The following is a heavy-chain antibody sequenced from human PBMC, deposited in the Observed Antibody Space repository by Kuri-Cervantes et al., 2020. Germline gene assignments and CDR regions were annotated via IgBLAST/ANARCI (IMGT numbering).Heavy chain of an antibody. CDR2: INPSGGST. V-gene: IGHV1-46*01. D-gene: IGHD3-22*01. J-gene: IGHJ4*02. CDR3: ASGGYYTSGFDY. Sequence: ASVKVSCKASGYTFTSYYMHWVRQAPGQGLEWMGIINPSGGSTNYAEKFQSRVTMTRDTSTSTVYMELSSLRSDDTAVYYCASGGYYTSGFDYWGQGTLVTVSS. CDR1: GYTFTSYY.